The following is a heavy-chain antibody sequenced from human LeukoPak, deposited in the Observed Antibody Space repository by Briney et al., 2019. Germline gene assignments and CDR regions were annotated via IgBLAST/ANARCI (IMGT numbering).Heavy chain of an antibody. J-gene: IGHJ4*02. CDR3: ARLPLGAFGEVLNFDS. V-gene: IGHV4-34*01. CDR2: INDSGTT. D-gene: IGHD3-10*01. CDR1: SEFFSGYY. Sequence: KPSETLSLTCGVSSEFFSGYYWGWIRQPPGRGLEWIGDINDSGTTKYNPTLKNRVTISIDTSKKQFSLNVKSVTAADTAVYYCARLPLGAFGEVLNFDSWGQGTPVTVSS.